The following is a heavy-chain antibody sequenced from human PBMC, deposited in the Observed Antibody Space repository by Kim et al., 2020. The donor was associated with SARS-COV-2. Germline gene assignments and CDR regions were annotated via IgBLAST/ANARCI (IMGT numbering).Heavy chain of an antibody. CDR3: ARHYLKYSSPNWFDP. D-gene: IGHD6-6*01. J-gene: IGHJ5*02. V-gene: IGHV4-39*01. Sequence: SETLSLTCTVSGGSISSSSYYWGWIRQPPGKGLEWIGSIYYSGSTYYNPSLKSRVTISVDTSKNQFSLKLSSVTAADTAVYYCARHYLKYSSPNWFDPWGQGTLVTVSS. CDR1: GGSISSSSYY. CDR2: IYYSGST.